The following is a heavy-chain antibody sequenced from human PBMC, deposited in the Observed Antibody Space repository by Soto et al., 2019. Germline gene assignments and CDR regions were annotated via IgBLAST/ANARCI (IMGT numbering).Heavy chain of an antibody. D-gene: IGHD3-3*01. Sequence: QVTLKESGPVLVKPTETLTLTCTVSGFSLSNARVGVTWIRQPPGKALEWLAHIFSNDEKFYSTSLKSRLTIPQDTSKSQVVVTMTYMDPVDTATYYCARVPSIFGVRILRYGMDVWGQGTTVTVSS. CDR1: GFSLSNARVG. CDR3: ARVPSIFGVRILRYGMDV. J-gene: IGHJ6*02. V-gene: IGHV2-26*01. CDR2: IFSNDEK.